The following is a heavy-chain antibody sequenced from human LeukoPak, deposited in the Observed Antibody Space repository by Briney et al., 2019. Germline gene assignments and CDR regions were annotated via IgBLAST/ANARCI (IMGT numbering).Heavy chain of an antibody. CDR1: GFTFDEHG. J-gene: IGHJ6*02. Sequence: GGSLRLSCAASGFTFDEHGMNWVRQAPGKGLEWVSNINWNGGSRTYADSVKGRFTISRDNAKNSLYLEMNSLRAEDTALYYCARDPFLVGSGMDVWGQGTTVTVSS. CDR2: INWNGGSR. CDR3: ARDPFLVGSGMDV. V-gene: IGHV3-20*04. D-gene: IGHD3-3*01.